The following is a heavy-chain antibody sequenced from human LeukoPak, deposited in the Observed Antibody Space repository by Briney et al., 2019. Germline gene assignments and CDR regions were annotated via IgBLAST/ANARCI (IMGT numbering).Heavy chain of an antibody. V-gene: IGHV3-21*01. J-gene: IGHJ4*02. Sequence: PGGSLRLSCAASGFTFSSYSMNWVRQAPGKGLEWASSISSSSSYIYYADSVKGRFTISRDNAKNSLYLQMNSLRAEDTAVYYCARGPIAAAGIFDYWGQGTLVTVSS. CDR1: GFTFSSYS. CDR3: ARGPIAAAGIFDY. CDR2: ISSSSSYI. D-gene: IGHD6-13*01.